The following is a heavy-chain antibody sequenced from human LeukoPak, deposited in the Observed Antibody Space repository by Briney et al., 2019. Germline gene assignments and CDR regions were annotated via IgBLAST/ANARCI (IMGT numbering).Heavy chain of an antibody. D-gene: IGHD5-18*01. Sequence: SVKVSCKASGGTFNSYAISWVRQARGQGLEWMGGIIPMFGTANYAQKFQGGVTITTDESTSTAYMELSSLRSEDTAMYYCARDQGRGYSSGPYYYYYYMDVWGKGTTVTVSS. CDR2: IIPMFGTA. CDR3: ARDQGRGYSSGPYYYYYYMDV. V-gene: IGHV1-69*05. CDR1: GGTFNSYA. J-gene: IGHJ6*03.